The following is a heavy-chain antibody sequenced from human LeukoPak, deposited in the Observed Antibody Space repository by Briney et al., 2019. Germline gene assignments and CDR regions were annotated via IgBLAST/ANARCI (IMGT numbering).Heavy chain of an antibody. D-gene: IGHD3-10*01. CDR1: GFTVSSNY. V-gene: IGHV3-30*02. Sequence: GGSLRLSCAASGFTVSSNYMSWVRQAPGKGLEWVAFIRYDGSNKYYADSVKGRFTISRDNSKNTLYLQMNSLRAEDTAVYYCAKGSPKYYYGSGSYFDYWGQGTLVTVSS. J-gene: IGHJ4*02. CDR3: AKGSPKYYYGSGSYFDY. CDR2: IRYDGSNK.